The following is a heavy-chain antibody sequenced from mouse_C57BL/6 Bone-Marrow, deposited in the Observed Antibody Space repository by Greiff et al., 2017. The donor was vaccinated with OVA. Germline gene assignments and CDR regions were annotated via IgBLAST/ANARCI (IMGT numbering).Heavy chain of an antibody. Sequence: VKLVESGAELARPGASVKLSCKASGYTFTSYGISWVKQRTGQGLEWIGEIYPRSGNTYYNEKFKGKATLTADKSSSTAYMELRSLTSEDSAVYFCARWWDYDRAYWGQGTSVTVSS. CDR1: GYTFTSYG. V-gene: IGHV1-81*01. D-gene: IGHD2-4*01. CDR2: IYPRSGNT. CDR3: ARWWDYDRAY. J-gene: IGHJ4*01.